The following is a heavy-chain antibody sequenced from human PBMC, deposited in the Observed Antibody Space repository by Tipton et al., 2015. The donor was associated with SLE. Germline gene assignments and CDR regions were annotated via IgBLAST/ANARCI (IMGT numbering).Heavy chain of an antibody. D-gene: IGHD6-13*01. CDR1: GFTFSSYS. CDR3: ARRAAARYYYYYYYMDV. J-gene: IGHJ6*03. CDR2: ISSSSSYI. Sequence: SLRLSCAASGFTFSSYSMNWVRQAPGKGLEWVSSISSSSSYIYYADSVKGRFTISRDNAKNSLYLQMNSLRAEDTAVYYCARRAAARYYYYYYYMDVWGKGTTVTVSS. V-gene: IGHV3-21*01.